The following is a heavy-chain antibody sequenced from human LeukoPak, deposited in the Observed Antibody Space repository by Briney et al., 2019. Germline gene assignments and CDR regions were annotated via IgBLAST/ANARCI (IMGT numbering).Heavy chain of an antibody. CDR1: GGSIISSNHY. CDR3: ARLPRMKSYYYGSGTNRGEDV. CDR2: INHSGST. V-gene: IGHV4-39*07. Sequence: SETLSLTCTVSGGSIISSNHYWGWIRQPPGKGLEWIGEINHSGSTNYNPSLKSRVTISVDTSKNQFSLKLSSVTAADTAVYYCARLPRMKSYYYGSGTNRGEDVWGKGTTVTVSS. J-gene: IGHJ6*04. D-gene: IGHD3-10*01.